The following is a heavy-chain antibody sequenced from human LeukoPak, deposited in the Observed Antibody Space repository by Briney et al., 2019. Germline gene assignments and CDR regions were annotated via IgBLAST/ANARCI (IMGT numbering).Heavy chain of an antibody. D-gene: IGHD5-18*01. J-gene: IGHJ4*02. V-gene: IGHV4-34*01. Sequence: SETLSLTCAVYGGSFSGYYWTWIRQPPGRGLEWIGEIKHSGSTNYSPSLKSRVTMSVDTSKIQFSPKLSSVTAADTAVYYCARFRTAMVTDYWGQGTLVTVSS. CDR3: ARFRTAMVTDY. CDR2: IKHSGST. CDR1: GGSFSGYY.